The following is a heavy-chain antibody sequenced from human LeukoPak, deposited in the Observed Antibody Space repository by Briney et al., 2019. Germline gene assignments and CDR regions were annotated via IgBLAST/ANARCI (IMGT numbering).Heavy chain of an antibody. D-gene: IGHD4-17*01. CDR2: ISSSSNSI. CDR1: GFTFSSYS. Sequence: GGSLRLSCAASGFTFSSYSMNWVRQAPGKGLEWVSYISSSSNSIYYADSVKGRFTISRDNAKNSMCLQMNSLRAEDTAVYYCARIMTTVTTVEYWGQGTLVTVSS. CDR3: ARIMTTVTTVEY. J-gene: IGHJ4*02. V-gene: IGHV3-48*01.